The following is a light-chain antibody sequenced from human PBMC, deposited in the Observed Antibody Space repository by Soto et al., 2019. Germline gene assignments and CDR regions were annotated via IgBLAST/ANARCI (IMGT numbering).Light chain of an antibody. CDR1: SSDVGSYNF. V-gene: IGLV2-14*01. Sequence: QSALTQPASVSGSPGQSITISCTGTSSDVGSYNFVSWYQQLPGKAPKLMIYEVSNRPSGVSNRFSGSKSGNTASLTISGLQADDEADYYCSSYTTSSNYVFGRGTKVTVL. CDR2: EVS. J-gene: IGLJ1*01. CDR3: SSYTTSSNYV.